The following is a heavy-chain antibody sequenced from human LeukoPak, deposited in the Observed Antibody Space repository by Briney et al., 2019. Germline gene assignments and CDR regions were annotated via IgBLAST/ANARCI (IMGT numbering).Heavy chain of an antibody. D-gene: IGHD2-15*01. V-gene: IGHV3-13*01. CDR2: IGVTGDT. CDR3: TKEFCGSRAACAGGSYYDF. Sequence: GGSLRLSCAASGFTFSKDDFHWVRHAPGKGLEWVAAIGVTGDTYYADSVKGRFTISREDSANSLYLQMRSLGARDTALYYCTKEFCGSRAACAGGSYYDFWGRGALVTASS. J-gene: IGHJ2*01. CDR1: GFTFSKDD.